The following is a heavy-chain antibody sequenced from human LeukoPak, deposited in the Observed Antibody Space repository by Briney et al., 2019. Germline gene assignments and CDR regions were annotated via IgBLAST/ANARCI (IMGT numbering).Heavy chain of an antibody. V-gene: IGHV3-23*01. J-gene: IGHJ4*02. Sequence: PGGSLRLSCAASGFTFSSYAVSWVRQAPGKGLEWVSAISGSGGSTYYADSVKGRFTISRDNSKNTLYLQMNSLRAEDTAVYYCAKDLWYYYDSSGYYYFDYWGQGTLVTVSS. CDR1: GFTFSSYA. D-gene: IGHD3-22*01. CDR2: ISGSGGST. CDR3: AKDLWYYYDSSGYYYFDY.